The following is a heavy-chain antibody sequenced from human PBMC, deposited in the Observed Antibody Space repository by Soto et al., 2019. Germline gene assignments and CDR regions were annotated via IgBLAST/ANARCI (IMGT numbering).Heavy chain of an antibody. J-gene: IGHJ3*02. CDR3: ARHLLTQYSNDAFDI. CDR1: GYSFTSYD. Sequence: ASVKVSCKASGYSFTSYDVNWVRQATGQGLEWMGWMNPNSGNTAFAEKFQGRVTMTRDTPISTAYMELSGLTSEDTAVYYCARHLLTQYSNDAFDIWGQGTMVTVSS. D-gene: IGHD5-18*01. V-gene: IGHV1-8*01. CDR2: MNPNSGNT.